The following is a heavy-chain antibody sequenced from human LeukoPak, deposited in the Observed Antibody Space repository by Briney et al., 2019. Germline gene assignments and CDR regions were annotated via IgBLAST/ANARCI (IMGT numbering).Heavy chain of an antibody. CDR3: ARHTIAAAATDY. D-gene: IGHD6-13*01. CDR1: GFTFSSYW. CDR2: IKQDGSAK. J-gene: IGHJ4*02. Sequence: GGSLRLSCAASGFTFSSYWMTWVRQAPGKGLEWVANIKQDGSAKYYVDSVKGRFTISRDNAKNSLFLQMNSLRVEDTAVYYCARHTIAAAATDYWGQGTLVTVSS. V-gene: IGHV3-7*05.